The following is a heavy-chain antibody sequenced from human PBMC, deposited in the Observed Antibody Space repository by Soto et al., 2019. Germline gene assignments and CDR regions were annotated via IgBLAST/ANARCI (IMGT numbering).Heavy chain of an antibody. CDR1: GFTFTSSA. CDR2: IVVGSGNT. D-gene: IGHD3-22*01. V-gene: IGHV1-58*01. CDR3: AAGKICLGYYYDSSGYYPDDAFDI. Sequence: SVKVSCKASGFTFTSSAVQWVRQARGQRLEWIGWIVVGSGNTNYAQKFQERVTITRDMSTSTAYMELSSLRSEDTAVYYCAAGKICLGYYYDSSGYYPDDAFDIWGQGTMVTVSS. J-gene: IGHJ3*02.